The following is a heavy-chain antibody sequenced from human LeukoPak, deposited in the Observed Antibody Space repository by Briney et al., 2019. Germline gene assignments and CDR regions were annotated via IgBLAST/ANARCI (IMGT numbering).Heavy chain of an antibody. CDR3: ARDQPSVGWGFDS. Sequence: GGSLRLSCAASGFTFSGYSMNWVRQAPGEGLVWVSRINSDGSSTSYADSVKGRFTISRDNAKNTLYLQMNSLRAEDTAVYYCARDQPSVGWGFDSWGRGTRVIVSS. CDR1: GFTFSGYS. CDR2: INSDGSST. D-gene: IGHD2-15*01. J-gene: IGHJ4*02. V-gene: IGHV3-74*01.